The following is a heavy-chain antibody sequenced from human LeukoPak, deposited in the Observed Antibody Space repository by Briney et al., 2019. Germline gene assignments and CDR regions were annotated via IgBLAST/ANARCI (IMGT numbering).Heavy chain of an antibody. V-gene: IGHV1-2*02. CDR1: GYTFTRYG. Sequence: GASVKVSCKASGYTFTRYGMSWVRPAPGQGLEWMGWINPNSDGTNYAQKFQGRVTMTRDTSISTAYMELSRLRSDDTAVYYCARDSSGYDKIDYWGQGTLVTVSS. CDR3: ARDSSGYDKIDY. CDR2: INPNSDGT. D-gene: IGHD3-22*01. J-gene: IGHJ4*02.